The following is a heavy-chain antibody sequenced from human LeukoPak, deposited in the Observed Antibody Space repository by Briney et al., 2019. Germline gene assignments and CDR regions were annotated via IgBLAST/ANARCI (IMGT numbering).Heavy chain of an antibody. CDR1: GYTFVSYN. Sequence: ASVKVSCKASGYTFVSYNLNWVRQAPGQGLEWMGWVNPNSGNTGYAKKFQDTVTFTRDTSISTAYMEMTSLRSEDTAVYYCARDVGYYSDSWGQGTLVTVSS. J-gene: IGHJ4*02. CDR2: VNPNSGNT. CDR3: ARDVGYYSDS. V-gene: IGHV1-8*01.